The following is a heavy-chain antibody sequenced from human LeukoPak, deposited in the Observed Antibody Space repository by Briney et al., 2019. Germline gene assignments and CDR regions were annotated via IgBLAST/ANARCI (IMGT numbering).Heavy chain of an antibody. CDR3: AKEGPGVYFDY. CDR2: ISYDGSNK. V-gene: IGHV3-30*18. D-gene: IGHD3-10*01. J-gene: IGHJ4*02. CDR1: GFTFSSYG. Sequence: GGSLRLSCAASGFTFSSYGMHWVRQAPGKGLEWAAVISYDGSNKYYADSVKGRFTISRDNSKNTLYLQMNSLRAEDTAVYYCAKEGPGVYFDYWGQGTLVTVSS.